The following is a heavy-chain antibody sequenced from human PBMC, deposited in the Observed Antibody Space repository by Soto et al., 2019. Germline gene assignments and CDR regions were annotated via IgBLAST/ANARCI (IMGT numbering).Heavy chain of an antibody. V-gene: IGHV3-11*01. Sequence: SCKASGGTFSSYAISWIRQAPGKGLEWISYITFSGNTVYYADSLKGRLTISRDNAKNSLYLQMNRLRAEDTAVYYCARVSWREKYGMDVWGQGTTVTVSS. CDR2: ITFSGNTV. CDR3: ARVSWREKYGMDV. J-gene: IGHJ6*02. CDR1: GGTFSSYA.